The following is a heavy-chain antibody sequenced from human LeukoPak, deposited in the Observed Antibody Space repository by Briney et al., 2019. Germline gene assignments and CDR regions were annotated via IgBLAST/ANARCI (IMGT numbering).Heavy chain of an antibody. V-gene: IGHV1-69*15. CDR2: IVPIFGTA. CDR3: ARGGLYYDSTGYYYY. J-gene: IGHJ4*02. Sequence: SVKVSCKASGGTFSSYAISWVRQAPGQGLEWMGRIVPIFGTANYAQKFQGRVTLTADESTSTAYMELSSLRSEDTAVYYCARGGLYYDSTGYYYYWGQGTLVTVSS. CDR1: GGTFSSYA. D-gene: IGHD3-22*01.